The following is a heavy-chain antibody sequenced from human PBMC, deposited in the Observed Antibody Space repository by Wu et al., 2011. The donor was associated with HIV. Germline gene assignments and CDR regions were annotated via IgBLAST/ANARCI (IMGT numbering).Heavy chain of an antibody. Sequence: QVQLVQSGAEVKKPGSSVKVSCKASGATFSSYAISWVRQAPGQGLEWMGRIIPIFGTANYAQKFQGRVTITTDESTSTAYMELSSLRSEDTAIYYCARSPFVSTMGYFDYWGQGTLVTVSS. J-gene: IGHJ4*02. D-gene: IGHD5/OR15-5a*01. CDR3: ARSPFVSTMGYFDY. CDR1: GATFSSYA. CDR2: IIPIFGTA. V-gene: IGHV1-69*05.